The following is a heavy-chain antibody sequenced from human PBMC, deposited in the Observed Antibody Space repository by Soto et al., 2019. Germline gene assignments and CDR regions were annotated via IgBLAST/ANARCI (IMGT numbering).Heavy chain of an antibody. D-gene: IGHD6-6*01. J-gene: IGHJ4*02. CDR1: DDSISENY. V-gene: IGHV4-59*01. Sequence: QVQLQESGPVLVKPSGTLSLTCSVSDDSISENYWSWIRQPPGERLEWIGYINKSGSTTYNPSLKSRATLSVDTSKMQFSLSLRSVTAADTAVYYCARGETWHLVDYWGRGTLVTVSS. CDR2: INKSGST. CDR3: ARGETWHLVDY.